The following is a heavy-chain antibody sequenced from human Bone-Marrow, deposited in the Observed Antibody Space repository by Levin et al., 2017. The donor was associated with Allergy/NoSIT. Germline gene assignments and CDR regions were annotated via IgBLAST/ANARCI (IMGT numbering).Heavy chain of an antibody. CDR1: GNTLIDIS. J-gene: IGHJ4*02. CDR2: FDPEEGET. V-gene: IGHV1-24*01. D-gene: IGHD2-21*01. CDR3: AKGPDEASAGPFDY. Sequence: ASVKVSCKVSGNTLIDISMHWVRQAPGKGPEWMGGFDPEEGETIYAQNFQGRVTMTEDTSTDTAYMELSSLRSDDTAVYYCAKGPDEASAGPFDYWGQGTLVTVSS.